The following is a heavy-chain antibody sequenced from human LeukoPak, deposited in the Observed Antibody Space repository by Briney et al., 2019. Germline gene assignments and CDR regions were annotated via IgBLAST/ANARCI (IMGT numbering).Heavy chain of an antibody. V-gene: IGHV3-23*01. Sequence: PGGSLRLSCTTSGFTFSSFVMSWVRQAPGKGLEWVATISGSGTTTYFADSVKGRFSISRDNSKNTLYLEMNSLRAEDTAVYYCANLMVRGVRSELNDYWGQGTLVTVSS. J-gene: IGHJ4*02. CDR2: ISGSGTTT. CDR3: ANLMVRGVRSELNDY. CDR1: GFTFSSFV. D-gene: IGHD3-10*01.